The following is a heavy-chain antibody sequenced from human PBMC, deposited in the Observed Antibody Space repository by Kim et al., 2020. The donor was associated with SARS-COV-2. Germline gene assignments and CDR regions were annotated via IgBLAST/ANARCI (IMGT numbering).Heavy chain of an antibody. CDR1: GYTFTNYA. Sequence: ASVKVSCKASGYTFTNYAIHWVRQAPGQRLEWMGWINAGNGNTKYSQKFQGRVTSTSDTSASTVYMELSSLRSEDTAVYYCARVRDYGDSEFFDYWGQGTLVTVSS. V-gene: IGHV1-3*01. CDR2: INAGNGNT. J-gene: IGHJ4*02. CDR3: ARVRDYGDSEFFDY. D-gene: IGHD4-17*01.